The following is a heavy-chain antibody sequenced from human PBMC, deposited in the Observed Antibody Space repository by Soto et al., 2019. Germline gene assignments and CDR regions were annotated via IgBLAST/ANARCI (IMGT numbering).Heavy chain of an antibody. V-gene: IGHV4-31*03. CDR3: ARAYSSSWYLDY. J-gene: IGHJ4*02. Sequence: SETLSLTCTVSGGSISSGGYYWSWIRQHPGKGLEWVGYIYYSGSTYYNPSLKSRVTISVDTSKNQFSLKLSSVTAADTAVYYCARAYSSSWYLDYWGQGALVAVSS. CDR1: GGSISSGGYY. D-gene: IGHD6-13*01. CDR2: IYYSGST.